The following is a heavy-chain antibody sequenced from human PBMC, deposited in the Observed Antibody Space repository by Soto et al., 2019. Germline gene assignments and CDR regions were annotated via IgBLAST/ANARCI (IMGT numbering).Heavy chain of an antibody. CDR1: GYTFTSYY. D-gene: IGHD5-18*01. CDR2: INPSGGST. Sequence: ASVKVSCKASGYTFTSYYMHWVRQAPGQGLECMGIINPSGGSTSYAQKFQGRVTMTRDTSTSTVYMELSSLRSEDTAVYYCARDPAMVSYYYYGMDVWGQGTTVTVSS. V-gene: IGHV1-46*01. J-gene: IGHJ6*02. CDR3: ARDPAMVSYYYYGMDV.